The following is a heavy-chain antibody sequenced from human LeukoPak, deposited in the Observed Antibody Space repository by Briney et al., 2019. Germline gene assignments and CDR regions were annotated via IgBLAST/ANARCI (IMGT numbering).Heavy chain of an antibody. D-gene: IGHD1-26*01. CDR3: ARRIVGAKGFDI. Sequence: GESLKISCKSSGYSFTSYWIAWVRQMPGKGLEWMGIIYPTDSYTRYSPSFQGQVTISVDKSISTAYLQWNSLKASDTAMYYCARRIVGAKGFDIWGQGTMVTVSS. CDR1: GYSFTSYW. V-gene: IGHV5-51*01. J-gene: IGHJ3*02. CDR2: IYPTDSYT.